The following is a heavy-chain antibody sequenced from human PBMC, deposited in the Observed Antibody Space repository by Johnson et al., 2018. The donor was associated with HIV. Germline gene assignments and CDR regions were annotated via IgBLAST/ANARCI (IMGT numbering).Heavy chain of an antibody. Sequence: VQLVESGGGVVRPGGSLRLSCAASGFTFDDYGMSWVRQAPGKGLEWVSGINWTGGSTGYADSVKGRFTISRDNAKNSLYLQVNSLRAEDTAVYYCARGLVGWASKVASYAFDIWGQGTMVTVSS. CDR1: GFTFDDYG. CDR3: ARGLVGWASKVASYAFDI. D-gene: IGHD5-12*01. J-gene: IGHJ3*02. V-gene: IGHV3-20*04. CDR2: INWTGGST.